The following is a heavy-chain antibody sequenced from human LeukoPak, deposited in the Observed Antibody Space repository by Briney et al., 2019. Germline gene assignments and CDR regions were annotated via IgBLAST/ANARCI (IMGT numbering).Heavy chain of an antibody. D-gene: IGHD6-13*01. CDR1: GYTFTVYY. Sequence: ASVKVPCKASGYTFTVYYMHWVRQAPGQGLEWMGWINPNSGGTNYAQKFQGRVTMTRDTSISTAYMELSRLRSDDTAVYYCARRESSSWYTSHGAFDIWGQGTMVTVSS. V-gene: IGHV1-2*02. J-gene: IGHJ3*02. CDR3: ARRESSSWYTSHGAFDI. CDR2: INPNSGGT.